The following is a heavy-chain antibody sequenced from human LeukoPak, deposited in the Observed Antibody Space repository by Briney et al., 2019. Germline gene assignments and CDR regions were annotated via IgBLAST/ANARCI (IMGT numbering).Heavy chain of an antibody. CDR3: ARDSMTTVTTYTFGDY. V-gene: IGHV3-64*01. CDR1: GFSFSRFS. D-gene: IGHD4-17*01. CDR2: INPDGGNT. J-gene: IGHJ4*02. Sequence: GGSLRLSCAASGFSFSRFSMHWVRQAPGKGPEYLASINPDGGNTDYANSVKGRFTISRDNSKNMLYLQMGSLRAEDMAVYYCARDSMTTVTTYTFGDYWGQGTLVTVSS.